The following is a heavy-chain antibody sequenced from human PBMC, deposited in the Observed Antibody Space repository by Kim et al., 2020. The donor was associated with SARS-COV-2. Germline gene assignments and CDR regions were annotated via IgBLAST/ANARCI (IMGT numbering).Heavy chain of an antibody. CDR2: ISYDGSNK. Sequence: LSLTCAASGFTFSSYAMHWVRQAPGKGLEWVAVISYDGSNKYYADSVKGRFTISRDNSKNTLYLQMNSLRAEDTAVYYCARGKTYYYDSSGYLISVIDAFDIWGQGTMVTVSS. J-gene: IGHJ3*02. CDR3: ARGKTYYYDSSGYLISVIDAFDI. D-gene: IGHD3-22*01. V-gene: IGHV3-30*04. CDR1: GFTFSSYA.